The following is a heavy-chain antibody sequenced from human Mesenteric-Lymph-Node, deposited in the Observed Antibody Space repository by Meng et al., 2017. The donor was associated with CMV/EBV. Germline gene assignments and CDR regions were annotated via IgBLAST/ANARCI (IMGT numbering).Heavy chain of an antibody. D-gene: IGHD6-13*01. CDR2: ISAYNGNT. CDR1: GYTFTSYG. Sequence: ASVKVSCKASGYTFTSYGISWVRQAPGQGLEWMGWISAYNGNTNYAQKLQGRVTMTTDTSTSTAYMELRSLRSDDTAVYYCARELSSSWYRPDAFDIWGQGTMVTVSS. J-gene: IGHJ3*02. V-gene: IGHV1-18*01. CDR3: ARELSSSWYRPDAFDI.